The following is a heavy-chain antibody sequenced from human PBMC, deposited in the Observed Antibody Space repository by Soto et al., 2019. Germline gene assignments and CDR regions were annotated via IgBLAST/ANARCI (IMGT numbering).Heavy chain of an antibody. J-gene: IGHJ6*02. CDR3: AKFPVVPFGEPLHDGMDV. CDR2: INPNSGNT. CDR1: GYTFTGYY. D-gene: IGHD3-10*01. V-gene: IGHV1-18*04. Sequence: ASVTVSCQASGYTFTGYYMHWVRQAPGQGLAWMGWINPNSGNTNYAQKLQGRVTMTTDTSTSTAYMELRSLRSGATAVDYCAKFPVVPFGEPLHDGMDVWGQGTTVTVSS.